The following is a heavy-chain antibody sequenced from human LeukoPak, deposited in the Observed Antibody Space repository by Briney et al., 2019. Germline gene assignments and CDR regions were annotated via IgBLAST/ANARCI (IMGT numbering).Heavy chain of an antibody. CDR2: ISSSSSYI. CDR3: ARTVGYLDAFHI. Sequence: GESLRLSCAASGFTFSSYSMNWVRQAPGKGLEWVSSISSSSSYIYYADSVKGRFTISRDNAKNSLYLQMNSLRAVDTAVYYCARTVGYLDAFHIWGQGTMVTVSS. V-gene: IGHV3-21*01. CDR1: GFTFSSYS. D-gene: IGHD3-16*02. J-gene: IGHJ3*02.